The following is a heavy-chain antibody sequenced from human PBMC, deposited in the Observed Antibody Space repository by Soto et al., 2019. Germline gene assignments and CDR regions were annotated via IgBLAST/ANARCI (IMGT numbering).Heavy chain of an antibody. J-gene: IGHJ6*02. CDR2: INHSGST. D-gene: IGHD3-9*01. V-gene: IGHV4-34*01. CDR3: ARAGHILTGYYKNYYYGMDD. Sequence: PSETLSLTCAVYGGSFSGYYWSWIRQPPGKGLEWIGEINHSGSTNYNPSLKSRVTISVDTSKNQFSLKLSSVTAADTAVYYCARAGHILTGYYKNYYYGMDDWGQGTTVTVSS. CDR1: GGSFSGYY.